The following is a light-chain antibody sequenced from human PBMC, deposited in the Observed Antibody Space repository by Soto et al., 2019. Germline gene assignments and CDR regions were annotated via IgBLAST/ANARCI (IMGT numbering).Light chain of an antibody. Sequence: ESVLTQSPATLSLSPGDRATLSCRASQSITNSLAWYRHQPGQPPRLLIYDASKRATGIPARFIGSGSGTHFTLTISSLEPEDFGLYYWQQRSNWPSVTFGGGTKVEIK. CDR1: QSITNS. J-gene: IGKJ4*01. CDR3: QQRSNWPSVT. CDR2: DAS. V-gene: IGKV3-11*01.